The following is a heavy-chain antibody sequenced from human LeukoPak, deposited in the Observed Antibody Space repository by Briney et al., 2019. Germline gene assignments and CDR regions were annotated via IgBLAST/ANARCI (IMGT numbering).Heavy chain of an antibody. CDR2: IRYDGSNK. Sequence: PGGSLRLSCAASGFTFSSYGMHWVRQAPGKGLEWVAFIRYDGSNKYYADSVKGRFTISRDNSKNTLYLQMNSLRAEDTAVYYCAKQVRADGGAGDYFGYWGQGTLVTVSS. CDR3: AKQVRADGGAGDYFGY. J-gene: IGHJ4*02. D-gene: IGHD2-2*01. CDR1: GFTFSSYG. V-gene: IGHV3-30*02.